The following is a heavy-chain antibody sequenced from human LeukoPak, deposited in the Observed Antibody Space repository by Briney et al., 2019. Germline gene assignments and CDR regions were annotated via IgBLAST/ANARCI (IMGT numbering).Heavy chain of an antibody. D-gene: IGHD2-15*01. V-gene: IGHV3-23*01. Sequence: PGGSLRLSCAASAFTFSSYAMNWVRQAPGKGLEWVSGISGSGGSTYYADSVKGRFTISRDNPKNTLYLQMNSLRAEDTALYYCAKGDGINHYHWFDPWGQGIQVTVSS. CDR2: ISGSGGST. J-gene: IGHJ5*02. CDR1: AFTFSSYA. CDR3: AKGDGINHYHWFDP.